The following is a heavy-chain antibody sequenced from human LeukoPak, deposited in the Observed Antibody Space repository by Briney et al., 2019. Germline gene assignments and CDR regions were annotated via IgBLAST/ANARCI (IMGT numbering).Heavy chain of an antibody. J-gene: IGHJ3*02. CDR1: GFTLSNYA. CDR3: VKGSGLPHDALDM. CDR2: TNGGSR. D-gene: IGHD2-21*02. V-gene: IGHV3-64D*08. Sequence: GGSLRLSCSASGFTLSNYAMHWVRQAPGKGLEYVSTNGGSRYHADSVKGRFTISRDNSKNTLYLQMSSLRAEDTAVYYCVKGSGLPHDALDMWGRGTMVTVSS.